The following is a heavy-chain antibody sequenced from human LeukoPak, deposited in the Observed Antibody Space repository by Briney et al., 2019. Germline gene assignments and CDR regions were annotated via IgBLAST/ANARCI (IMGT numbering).Heavy chain of an antibody. V-gene: IGHV3-23*01. D-gene: IGHD5-12*01. CDR3: AKSTRGGYDRPFDY. CDR1: GFTFSSYA. J-gene: IGHJ4*02. CDR2: ISDSGGST. Sequence: PGGSLRLSCAASGFTFSSYAMSWVRQAPGKGLEWVSSISDSGGSTYYADSVKGRFTIPRDNSKNTLYLQMNSLRVEDTAVYYCAKSTRGGYDRPFDYWGQGTLVTVSS.